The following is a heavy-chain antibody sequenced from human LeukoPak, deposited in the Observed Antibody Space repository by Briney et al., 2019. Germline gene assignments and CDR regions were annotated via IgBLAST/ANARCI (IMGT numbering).Heavy chain of an antibody. Sequence: PGGSLRLSCAASGFTFSSYSMNWVRQAPGKGLEWVSSISSSSSYIYYADSVKGRFTIFRDNAKNSLYLQMNSLRAEDTAVYYCARDLGVALDYWGQGTLVTASS. D-gene: IGHD6-19*01. J-gene: IGHJ4*02. V-gene: IGHV3-21*01. CDR1: GFTFSSYS. CDR3: ARDLGVALDY. CDR2: ISSSSSYI.